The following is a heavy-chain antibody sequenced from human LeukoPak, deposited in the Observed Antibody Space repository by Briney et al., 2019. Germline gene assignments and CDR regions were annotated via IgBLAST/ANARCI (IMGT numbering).Heavy chain of an antibody. V-gene: IGHV5-51*01. CDR1: GDSFTNYW. CDR2: IYPGDSDT. CDR3: ARGDCGSTSCYGPSGWFDP. D-gene: IGHD2-2*01. Sequence: GESLKISCKASGDSFTNYWIGWVRQMPGKGLEWMGIIYPGDSDTRYGPSFQGQVTISADKSISTAYLQWSSLKASDTAMYYCARGDCGSTSCYGPSGWFDPWGQGTLVTVSS. J-gene: IGHJ5*02.